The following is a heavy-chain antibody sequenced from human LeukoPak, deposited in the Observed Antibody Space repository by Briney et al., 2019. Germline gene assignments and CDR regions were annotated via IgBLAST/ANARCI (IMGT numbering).Heavy chain of an antibody. Sequence: SETLSLTCTVSGGSISSYYWSWIRQPAGKGLEWIGRTYTSGSTNYNPSLKSRVTMSVDTSKNQFSLKLSSVTAADTAVYHCAGDYYDSSGYYYDYWGQGTLVTVSS. V-gene: IGHV4-4*07. CDR3: AGDYYDSSGYYYDY. D-gene: IGHD3-22*01. CDR1: GGSISSYY. CDR2: TYTSGST. J-gene: IGHJ4*02.